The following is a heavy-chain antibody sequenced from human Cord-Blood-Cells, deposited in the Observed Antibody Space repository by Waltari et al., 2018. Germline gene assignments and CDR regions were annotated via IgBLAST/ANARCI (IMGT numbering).Heavy chain of an antibody. CDR3: AKGTAAAEELNYFQH. Sequence: EVQLVESGGGLVQPGRSLRLSWAASGFTFDDYAMHWVRQAPGKGLEWVSGISWNSGSIGYADSVKGRFTISRDNAKNSLYLQMNSLRAEDTALYYCAKGTAAAEELNYFQHWGQGTLVTVSS. CDR2: ISWNSGSI. J-gene: IGHJ1*01. V-gene: IGHV3-9*01. D-gene: IGHD6-13*01. CDR1: GFTFDDYA.